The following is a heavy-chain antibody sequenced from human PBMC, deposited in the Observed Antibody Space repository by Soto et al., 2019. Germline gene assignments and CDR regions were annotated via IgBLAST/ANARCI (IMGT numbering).Heavy chain of an antibody. V-gene: IGHV1-18*01. J-gene: IGHJ4*02. CDR3: ARTSGIAVAGTFDY. Sequence: GASVKVSCKASGYTFTSYGISWVRQAPGQGLEWMGWISAYNGNTNYAQKLQGRVTMTTDTSTSTAYMELRSLRSDDTAVYYCARTSGIAVAGTFDYWGQGTLVTVSS. CDR2: ISAYNGNT. D-gene: IGHD6-19*01. CDR1: GYTFTSYG.